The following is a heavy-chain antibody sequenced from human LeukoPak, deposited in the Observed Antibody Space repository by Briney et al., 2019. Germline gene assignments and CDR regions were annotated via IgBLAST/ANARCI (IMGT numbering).Heavy chain of an antibody. CDR2: INPNDGTT. V-gene: IGHV1-46*01. J-gene: IGHJ5*02. CDR3: ARGTGSGSANWFDP. D-gene: IGHD3-10*01. CDR1: GYTFTTYY. Sequence: GASVKVSFKASGYTFTTYYIHWERHAPVQWLEFLEMINPNDGTTNSAQKFQVRVTMTTDRSTTTVYMELSSLRSEDTAVYYCARGTGSGSANWFDPWGQGTPVTVSS.